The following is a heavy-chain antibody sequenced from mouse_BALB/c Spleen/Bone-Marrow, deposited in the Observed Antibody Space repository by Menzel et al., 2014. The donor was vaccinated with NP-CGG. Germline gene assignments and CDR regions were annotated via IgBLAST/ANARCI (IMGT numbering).Heavy chain of an antibody. CDR1: GFNIKDTY. CDR3: ASYVYGLYFDY. Sequence: VQLQQSGAELVKPGASVKLSCTASGFNIKDTYMHWVKQRPEQGLEWIGRIDPANVNTKYDPKFQGKPTIIADTSSNTAFLQLSSLAAEDTAIYYCASYVYGLYFDYWGQGTTRTVSS. D-gene: IGHD1-1*01. CDR2: IDPANVNT. J-gene: IGHJ2*01. V-gene: IGHV14-3*02.